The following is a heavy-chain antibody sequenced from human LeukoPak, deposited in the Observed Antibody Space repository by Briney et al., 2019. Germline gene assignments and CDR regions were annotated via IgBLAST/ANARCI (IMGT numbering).Heavy chain of an antibody. CDR1: GFTFSSYG. V-gene: IGHV3-30*03. CDR3: ASSRLEYFQH. D-gene: IGHD6-13*01. J-gene: IGHJ1*01. CDR2: ISYDGSNK. Sequence: GGSLRLSCAASGFTFSSYGMHWVRQAPGKGLEWVAVISYDGSNKYYADSVKGRFTISRDNSKNTLYLQMNSLRAEDTAVYYCASSRLEYFQHWGQGTLVTVSS.